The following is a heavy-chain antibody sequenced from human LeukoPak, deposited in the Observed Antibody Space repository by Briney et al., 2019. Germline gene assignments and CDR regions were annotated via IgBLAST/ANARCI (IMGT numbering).Heavy chain of an antibody. V-gene: IGHV4-59*01. CDR1: GGSISSYY. Sequence: PSETLSLTCTVPGGSISSYYWSWIRQPPGKGLEWIGYIYYSGSTNYNPSLKSRVTISVDTSKNQFSLKLSSVTAADTAVYYCASSYSSSWYYFDYWGQGTLVTVSS. CDR2: IYYSGST. D-gene: IGHD6-13*01. J-gene: IGHJ4*02. CDR3: ASSYSSSWYYFDY.